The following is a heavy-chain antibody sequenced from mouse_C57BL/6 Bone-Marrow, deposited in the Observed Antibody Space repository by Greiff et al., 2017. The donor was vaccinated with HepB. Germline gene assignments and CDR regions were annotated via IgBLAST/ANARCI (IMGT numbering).Heavy chain of an antibody. CDR3: TPRAWFAY. CDR2: IDPENGDT. Sequence: VQLQQSGAELVRPGASVKLSCTASGFNIKDDYMHWVKQRPEQGLEWIGWIDPENGDTEYASKFQGKATITADTSSNTAYLQLSSLTSEDTAVYYCTPRAWFAYGGQGTVVTVSA. V-gene: IGHV14-4*01. D-gene: IGHD3-3*01. J-gene: IGHJ3*01. CDR1: GFNIKDDY.